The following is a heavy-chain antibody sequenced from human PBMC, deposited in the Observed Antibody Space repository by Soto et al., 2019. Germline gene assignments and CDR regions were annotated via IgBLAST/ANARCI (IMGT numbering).Heavy chain of an antibody. V-gene: IGHV3-21*01. Sequence: GGSLRLSCAASGFSFSTYSMNWVRQAPGKGLEWVSSISSSSSYIYYADSVKGRFTISRDNAKNSLYLQMNSLRAEDTAVYYCARDYDSGGYYTVWFDYWGQGTLVTSPQ. CDR2: ISSSSSYI. CDR1: GFSFSTYS. J-gene: IGHJ4*02. CDR3: ARDYDSGGYYTVWFDY. D-gene: IGHD3-22*01.